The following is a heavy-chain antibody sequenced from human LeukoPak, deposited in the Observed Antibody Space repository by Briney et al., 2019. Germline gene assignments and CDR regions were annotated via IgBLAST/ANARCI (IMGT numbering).Heavy chain of an antibody. V-gene: IGHV3-21*01. Sequence: PGGSLRLSCAASGFTVSSNYMSWVRQAPGKGLQWVSSISSSRSYIYYPDSVKGRFTISRDNAKNSLYLQMNSLRGEDTAVYYCARGDGATPPDAFDIWGQGTMVTVSS. CDR2: ISSSRSYI. J-gene: IGHJ3*02. CDR1: GFTVSSNY. D-gene: IGHD3-10*01. CDR3: ARGDGATPPDAFDI.